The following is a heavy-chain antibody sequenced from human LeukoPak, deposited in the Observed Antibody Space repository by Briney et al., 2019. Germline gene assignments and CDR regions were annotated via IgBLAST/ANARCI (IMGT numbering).Heavy chain of an antibody. Sequence: PSETLSLTCTVSGGSISSYYWSWIRQPPGKGLEWIGYIYYGGSTNYNPSLKSRVTISVDTSRNQFSLKLSSVTAADTAVYYCARYPSSGWAYYFDYWGQGTLVTVSS. D-gene: IGHD6-19*01. CDR3: ARYPSSGWAYYFDY. J-gene: IGHJ4*02. CDR1: GGSISSYY. V-gene: IGHV4-59*01. CDR2: IYYGGST.